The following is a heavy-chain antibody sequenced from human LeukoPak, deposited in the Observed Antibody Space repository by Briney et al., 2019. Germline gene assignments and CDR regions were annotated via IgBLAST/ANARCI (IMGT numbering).Heavy chain of an antibody. CDR2: IIPIFGTA. CDR3: ASWGGCSGGSCPPQNY. V-gene: IGHV1-69*06. J-gene: IGHJ4*02. D-gene: IGHD2-15*01. Sequence: GASVKVSCKASGGTFSSYAISWVRQAPGQGLEWMGGIIPIFGTANYAQKFQGRVTITADKSTSTAYMELSSLRSEDTAVYYCASWGGCSGGSCPPQNYWGQGTLVTVSS. CDR1: GGTFSSYA.